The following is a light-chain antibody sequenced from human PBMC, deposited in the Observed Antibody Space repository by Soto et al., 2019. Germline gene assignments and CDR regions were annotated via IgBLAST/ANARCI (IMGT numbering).Light chain of an antibody. J-gene: IGKJ5*01. V-gene: IGKV1-13*02. CDR1: QGISSA. Sequence: AIQLTQSPSSLSASVGDRVTITCRASQGISSALAWYQQKPGKAPKLLIYDASSLESGVPSRVSGSGSGTDFTLTISSLQPEDFATYYCQQFNSYPLPCGQGTRLEIK. CDR2: DAS. CDR3: QQFNSYPLP.